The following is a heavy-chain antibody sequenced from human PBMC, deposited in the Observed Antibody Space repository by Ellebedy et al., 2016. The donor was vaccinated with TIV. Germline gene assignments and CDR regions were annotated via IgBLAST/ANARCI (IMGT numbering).Heavy chain of an antibody. CDR3: AREYESYAFDV. CDR1: GFTVSSNY. Sequence: GESLKISCAASGFTVSSNYTSWVRQAPGRGLEWVSTIYSSGGTYYAGSVKGRFTISRDNSKNTLYLQMNSLRPEDTAVYYCAREYESYAFDVWGQGTMVTVSS. J-gene: IGHJ3*01. D-gene: IGHD3-16*01. V-gene: IGHV3-66*03. CDR2: IYSSGGT.